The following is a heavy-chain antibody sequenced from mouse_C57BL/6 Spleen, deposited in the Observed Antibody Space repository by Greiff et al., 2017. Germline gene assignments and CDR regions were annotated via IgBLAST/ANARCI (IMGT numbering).Heavy chain of an antibody. CDR2: IYPRSGNT. D-gene: IGHD2-4*01. CDR1: GYTFTRYG. V-gene: IGHV1-81*01. Sequence: QVQLQQSGAELARPGASVKLSCKASGYTFTRYGISWVKQRTGQGLEWIGEIYPRSGNTYYNEKFKGKATLTADKSSSTAYMELRSLTSEDSAVYFCARRVDYDYDGYAMDYWGQGTSVTVSS. CDR3: ARRVDYDYDGYAMDY. J-gene: IGHJ4*01.